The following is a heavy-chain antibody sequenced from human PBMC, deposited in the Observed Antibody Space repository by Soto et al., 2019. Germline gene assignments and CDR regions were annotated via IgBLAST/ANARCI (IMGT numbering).Heavy chain of an antibody. CDR2: TYYRSKWNN. CDR1: GDSVSTIGTA. D-gene: IGHD3-10*01. CDR3: ARSRGAGSYGYFDY. V-gene: IGHV6-1*01. J-gene: IGHJ4*02. Sequence: SQTLSLTCAISGDSVSTIGTAWNWIRQSPSRGLEWLGRTYYRSKWNNDYATSLKGRITINPDTSTNQFSLQLNSVTPEDTAMYFCARSRGAGSYGYFDYWGQGTLVTVSS.